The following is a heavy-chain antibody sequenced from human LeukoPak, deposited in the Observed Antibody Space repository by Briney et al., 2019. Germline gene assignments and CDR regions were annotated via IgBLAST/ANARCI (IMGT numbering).Heavy chain of an antibody. Sequence: GGSLRLSCAASGFTFSSYSMNWVRQAPGKGLEWVSYISSSSSTIYYADSVKGRFTISRDNAKNSLYLQMNSLRAEDTAVCYCAVSTVPYYFDYWGQGTLVTVSS. D-gene: IGHD4-17*01. CDR3: AVSTVPYYFDY. CDR1: GFTFSSYS. CDR2: ISSSSSTI. V-gene: IGHV3-48*01. J-gene: IGHJ4*02.